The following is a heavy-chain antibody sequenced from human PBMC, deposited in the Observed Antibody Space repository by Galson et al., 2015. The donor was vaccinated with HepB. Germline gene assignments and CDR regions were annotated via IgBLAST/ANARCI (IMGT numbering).Heavy chain of an antibody. CDR1: GFTFSYYA. J-gene: IGHJ4*02. Sequence: SLRLSCAASGFTFSYYAIHWVRQAPGKGLEWVAVISYDGNNTYYADSVKGRFTISRDSSKNTLYLQMNSLRAEDTAVYYCARDTDRESGTYYVPPPDYWGQGTLVTATS. V-gene: IGHV3-30-3*01. D-gene: IGHD1-26*01. CDR2: ISYDGNNT. CDR3: ARDTDRESGTYYVPPPDY.